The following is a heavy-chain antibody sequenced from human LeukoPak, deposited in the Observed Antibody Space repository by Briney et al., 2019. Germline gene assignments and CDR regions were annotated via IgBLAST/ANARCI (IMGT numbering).Heavy chain of an antibody. CDR2: IGGSGGST. CDR1: GFTFSSYA. V-gene: IGHV3-23*01. CDR3: AKWQWEPDAFDI. D-gene: IGHD1-26*01. J-gene: IGHJ3*02. Sequence: PGGSLRLSCAASGFTFSSYAMSWVRQAPGKGLEWVSAIGGSGGSTYYADSVKGRFTISRDNSKNTLYLQMNSLRAEDTAVYYCAKWQWEPDAFDIWGQGTMVTVSS.